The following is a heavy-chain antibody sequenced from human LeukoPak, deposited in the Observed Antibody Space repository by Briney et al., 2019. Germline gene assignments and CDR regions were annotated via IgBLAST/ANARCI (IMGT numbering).Heavy chain of an antibody. D-gene: IGHD2-21*02. Sequence: GGSLRLSCAASGFTFSDYYMAWIRQAPGKGLEYISHISASGSTIHYGDSVKGRFTIFRDDARNSVYLQMTSLRAEDTATYFCARDCGGHCYSGFDYWGQGALVTVSS. J-gene: IGHJ4*02. V-gene: IGHV3-11*04. CDR3: ARDCGGHCYSGFDY. CDR1: GFTFSDYY. CDR2: ISASGSTI.